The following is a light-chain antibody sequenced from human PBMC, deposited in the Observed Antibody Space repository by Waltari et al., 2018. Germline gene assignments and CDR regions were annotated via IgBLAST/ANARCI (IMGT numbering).Light chain of an antibody. CDR1: ISDVGGYNF. Sequence: QSALTQPASVSGSPGQSITISCTGTISDVGGYNFVSWYQQQPPGKAPKLLIFEVNNRAEEISVRLFDSKTGTTASLTIPGLKAEDEADYYCSSNTSSHTVVFGGGTKLTVL. CDR3: SSNTSSHTVV. J-gene: IGLJ2*01. V-gene: IGLV2-14*01. CDR2: EVN.